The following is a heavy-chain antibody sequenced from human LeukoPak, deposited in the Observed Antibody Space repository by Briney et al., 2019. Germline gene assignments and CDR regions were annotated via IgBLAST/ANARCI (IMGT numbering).Heavy chain of an antibody. CDR3: ARRHSSSAYYYYYMDV. Sequence: GASVKVSCKASGYTFTSYGISWVQQAPGQGLEWMGWISAYNGNTNYAQKLQGRVTMTTDTSTSTAYMELRSLRSDDTAVYYCARRHSSSAYYYYYMDVWGKGTTVTVSS. CDR2: ISAYNGNT. D-gene: IGHD6-6*01. J-gene: IGHJ6*03. V-gene: IGHV1-18*01. CDR1: GYTFTSYG.